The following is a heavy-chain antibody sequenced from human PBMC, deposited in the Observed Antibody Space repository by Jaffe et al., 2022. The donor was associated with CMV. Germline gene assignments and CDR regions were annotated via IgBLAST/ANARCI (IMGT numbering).Heavy chain of an antibody. V-gene: IGHV1-46*01. CDR2: INPSGGST. CDR1: GYTFTSYY. Sequence: QVQLVQSGAEVKKPGASVKVSCKASGYTFTSYYMHWVRQAPGQGLEWMGIINPSGGSTSYAQKFQGRVTMTRDTSTSTVYMELSSLRSEDTAVYYCARDPEMSSYSSSSITTLDYWGQGTLVTVSS. J-gene: IGHJ4*02. CDR3: ARDPEMSSYSSSSITTLDY. D-gene: IGHD6-6*01.